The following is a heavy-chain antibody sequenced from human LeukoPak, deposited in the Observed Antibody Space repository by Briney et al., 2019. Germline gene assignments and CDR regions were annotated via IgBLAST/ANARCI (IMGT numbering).Heavy chain of an antibody. D-gene: IGHD3-22*01. CDR3: AKDSYYYDRSGYYYSYYFDY. J-gene: IGHJ4*02. Sequence: PGGSLRLSCAASGFTFSSYGMHWVRQAPGKGLEWVAVISYDGTNKYYADSVKGRFTISRDNSKNTLYLQMNSLRAEDTAVYYCAKDSYYYDRSGYYYSYYFDYWGQGTLLTVSS. CDR2: ISYDGTNK. CDR1: GFTFSSYG. V-gene: IGHV3-30*18.